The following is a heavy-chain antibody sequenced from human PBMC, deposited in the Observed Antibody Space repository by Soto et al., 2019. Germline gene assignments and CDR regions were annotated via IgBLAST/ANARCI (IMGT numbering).Heavy chain of an antibody. CDR1: GFTVSSNY. D-gene: IGHD4-17*01. J-gene: IGHJ3*02. CDR2: IYSGGST. CDR3: ARALDYGDSPDAFDI. Sequence: GGSLRLSCAASGFTVSSNYMSWVRQAPGKGLEWVSVIYSGGSTYYADSVKGRFTISRDNSKNTLYLQMNSLRAEDTAVYYCARALDYGDSPDAFDIWGQGTMVTVSS. V-gene: IGHV3-66*01.